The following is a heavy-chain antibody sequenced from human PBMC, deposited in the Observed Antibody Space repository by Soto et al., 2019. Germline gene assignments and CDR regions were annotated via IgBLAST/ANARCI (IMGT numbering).Heavy chain of an antibody. CDR2: VSGGSGVT. D-gene: IGHD1-1*01. CDR1: GFSFSTYG. Sequence: EMQLLESGGGLVQPGGSLRLSCLVSGFSFSTYGVTWVGQAPGKGLEWVCGVSGGSGVTHYTDSVKGRFTISGDDSKNTVYLQMHSLRGEDTAVYYCTRWNGYGDLWGQGTLVTVSS. CDR3: TRWNGYGDL. V-gene: IGHV3-23*01. J-gene: IGHJ5*02.